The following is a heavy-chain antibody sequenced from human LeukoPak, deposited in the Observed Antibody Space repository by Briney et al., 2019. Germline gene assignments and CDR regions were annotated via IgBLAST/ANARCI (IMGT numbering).Heavy chain of an antibody. J-gene: IGHJ4*02. D-gene: IGHD5-12*01. V-gene: IGHV1-2*06. CDR1: GYTFTGYY. CDR3: SASFSGYERLFDY. Sequence: ASVKVSCKASGYTFTGYYMHWVRQVPGQGLEWMGRINPNSGGTNYAQKFQDRVTMTRDTSISTAYMELNRLTSDDTAVYYCSASFSGYERLFDYWGQGTLATVSS. CDR2: INPNSGGT.